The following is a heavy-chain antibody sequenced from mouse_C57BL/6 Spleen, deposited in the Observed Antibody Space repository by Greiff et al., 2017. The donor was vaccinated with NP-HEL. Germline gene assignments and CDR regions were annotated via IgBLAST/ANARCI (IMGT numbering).Heavy chain of an antibody. CDR2: INPSSGYT. CDR1: GYTFTSYT. J-gene: IGHJ4*01. Sequence: VQLQQSGAELARPGASVKMSCKASGYTFTSYTMHWVKQRPGQGLEWIGYINPSSGYTKYNQKFKDKATLTADKSSSTAYMQLSSLTSEDSAVYYCANSDYDWDYAMDYWGQGTSVTVSS. CDR3: ANSDYDWDYAMDY. V-gene: IGHV1-4*01. D-gene: IGHD2-4*01.